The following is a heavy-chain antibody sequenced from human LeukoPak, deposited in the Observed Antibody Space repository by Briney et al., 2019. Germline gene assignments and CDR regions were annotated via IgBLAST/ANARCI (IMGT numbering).Heavy chain of an antibody. J-gene: IGHJ4*02. D-gene: IGHD3-10*01. CDR1: GGSINSGGY. V-gene: IGHV4-31*03. CDR3: VRDSGISGRTDY. CDR2: IYYSGTT. Sequence: PSQTLSLTCTVSGGSINSGGYWSWIRQHPGKGLEWIGYIYYSGTTYFNPSLKGRVTMSVDTSKNQFSLKLSSVTAADTAVYYCVRDSGISGRTDYWGQGTLVTVSS.